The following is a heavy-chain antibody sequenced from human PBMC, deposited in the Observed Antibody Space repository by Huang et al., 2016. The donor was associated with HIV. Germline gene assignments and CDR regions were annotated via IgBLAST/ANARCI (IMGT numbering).Heavy chain of an antibody. V-gene: IGHV3-7*01. CDR1: GFTFSAYW. J-gene: IGHJ4*02. CDR3: ATGLGSFDY. D-gene: IGHD7-27*01. CDR2: IRQDESEK. Sequence: EVQLVESGGGLVQPGGSLRLSWAASGFTFSAYWMSWVRQAPGKGLEWVANIRQDESEKYYVDSVKGRFTISRDNAKNSLYLQMNSLRAEDTAVYYCATGLGSFDYWGQGSLVTVSS.